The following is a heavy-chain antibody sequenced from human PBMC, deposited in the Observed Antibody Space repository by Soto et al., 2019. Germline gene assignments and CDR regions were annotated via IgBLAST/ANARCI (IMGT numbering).Heavy chain of an antibody. D-gene: IGHD3-22*01. CDR1: GGSISSTTYY. J-gene: IGHJ3*01. V-gene: IGHV4-39*02. CDR2: IYYSGRT. CDR3: GRDSGLGSGYYP. Sequence: QLQLQESGPGLVKPSETLSLTCTVSGGSISSTTYYWGWIRQPTGKVLEWIGTIYYSGRTYYNPSLESLVTIYVDPYKNTCSLKVNFLTAADPAVYYCGRDSGLGSGYYPRGQGTMVTVSP.